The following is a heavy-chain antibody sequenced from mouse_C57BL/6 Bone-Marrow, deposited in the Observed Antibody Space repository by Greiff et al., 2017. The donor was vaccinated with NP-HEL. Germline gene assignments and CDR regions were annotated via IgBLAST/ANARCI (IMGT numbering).Heavy chain of an antibody. CDR1: GYTFTSYW. Sequence: VQLQHPGAELVKPGASVKLSCKASGYTFTSYWMQWVKQRPGQGLEWIGEIDPSDSYTNYNQKFKGKATLTVDTSSSTAYMQLSSLTSEDSAVYYCARSFITTVVDWYFDVWGTGTTVTVSS. V-gene: IGHV1-50*01. J-gene: IGHJ1*03. D-gene: IGHD1-1*01. CDR2: IDPSDSYT. CDR3: ARSFITTVVDWYFDV.